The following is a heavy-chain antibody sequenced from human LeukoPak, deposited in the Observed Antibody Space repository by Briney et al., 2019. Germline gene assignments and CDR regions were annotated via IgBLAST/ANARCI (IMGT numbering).Heavy chain of an antibody. J-gene: IGHJ4*02. CDR2: ISSSTSTI. Sequence: PGGSLRLSCAVSGFTFSSYSMNWVRQAPGKGLEWISYISSSTSTIYYADSVKARFTISRDNARSSLYLQMNSLRDDDTAVYYCARVHGSGSLGYWGQGTLVTVSS. V-gene: IGHV3-48*02. CDR3: ARVHGSGSLGY. D-gene: IGHD3-10*01. CDR1: GFTFSSYS.